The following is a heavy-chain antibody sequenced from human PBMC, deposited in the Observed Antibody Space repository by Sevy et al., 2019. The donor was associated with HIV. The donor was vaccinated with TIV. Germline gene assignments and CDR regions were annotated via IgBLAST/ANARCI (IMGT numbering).Heavy chain of an antibody. CDR2: ISSSSRTI. CDR1: GFTFSTYG. Sequence: GGSLRLSCAASGFTFSTYGMNWVRQAPGKGLEWVSYISSSSRTIYYTDSVRGRFTISRDNAKNSLYLQMNSLRAEDTAVFYCARTSFTNCNYLEYDALDIWGHGTMVTVSS. D-gene: IGHD1-7*01. CDR3: ARTSFTNCNYLEYDALDI. V-gene: IGHV3-48*01. J-gene: IGHJ3*02.